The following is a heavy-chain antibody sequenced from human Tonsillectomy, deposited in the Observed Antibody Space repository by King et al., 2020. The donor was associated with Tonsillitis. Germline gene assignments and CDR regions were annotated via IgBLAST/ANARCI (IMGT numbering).Heavy chain of an antibody. V-gene: IGHV3-9*01. J-gene: IGHJ4*02. Sequence: VQLVESGGGLVQPGRSLRLSCVASGFNFDDYVMHWVRQAPGKGLEWVSSLTWNSATKDYADSVKGRFTISRDNAKNSLYLQMNSLRTEDTALYYCVKGFAQFPYCSSISCFYCDYWGQGTLVTVSS. CDR1: GFNFDDYV. CDR2: LTWNSATK. CDR3: VKGFAQFPYCSSISCFYCDY. D-gene: IGHD2-2*01.